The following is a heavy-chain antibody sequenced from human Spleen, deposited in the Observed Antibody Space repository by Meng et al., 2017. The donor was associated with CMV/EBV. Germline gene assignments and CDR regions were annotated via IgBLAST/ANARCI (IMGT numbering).Heavy chain of an antibody. D-gene: IGHD3-16*01. CDR2: IIPIFGTG. CDR1: GGTFSSYA. Sequence: SVKVSCKASGGTFSSYAITWVRQAPGQGLEWMGGIIPIFGTGNYAQKFQGRVTITTDESTSTAYMELTSLRSEDTAVYYCARDQGGHGAFDIWGQGTMVIVSS. J-gene: IGHJ3*02. V-gene: IGHV1-69*05. CDR3: ARDQGGHGAFDI.